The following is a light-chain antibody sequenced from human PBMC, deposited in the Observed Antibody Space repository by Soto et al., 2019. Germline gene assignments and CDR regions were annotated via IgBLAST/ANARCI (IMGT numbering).Light chain of an antibody. J-gene: IGLJ1*01. Sequence: VLAQPASVSGSPGQSITISCTGTSSDIGNYKYVSWYQQHPGKAPKLMIYEVSNRPSGVSNRFSGSKSGNTASLTISGLQAEDETDYYCFSYTSSGTYAFGTRTKVTVL. CDR2: EVS. CDR3: FSYTSSGTYA. V-gene: IGLV2-14*01. CDR1: SSDIGNYKY.